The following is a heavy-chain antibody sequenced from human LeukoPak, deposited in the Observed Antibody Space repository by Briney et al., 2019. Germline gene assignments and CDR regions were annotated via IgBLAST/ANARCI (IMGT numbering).Heavy chain of an antibody. Sequence: GGSLRLSCAGSGFTVSSNYMSWVRQAAGKGLEWVSVIYGSSRTYYADSVKGRFTISRDNSKNTVYLQMDSLRAEDTAVYYCARDRADGYNYGDYFDNWGQGTLVTVSS. D-gene: IGHD5-18*01. CDR1: GFTVSSNY. CDR3: ARDRADGYNYGDYFDN. J-gene: IGHJ4*02. CDR2: IYGSSRT. V-gene: IGHV3-66*01.